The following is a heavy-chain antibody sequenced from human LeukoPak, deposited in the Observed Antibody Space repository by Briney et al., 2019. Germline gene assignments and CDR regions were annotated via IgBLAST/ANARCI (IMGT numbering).Heavy chain of an antibody. D-gene: IGHD6-19*01. CDR2: IYYSGST. Sequence: KPSETLSLTCAVYGGSFSGYYWSWIRQPPGKGLEWIGYIYYSGSTNYNPSLKSRVTISVDTSKNQFSLKLSSMTAADTAVYYCARVERIAVAGHFDYWGQGTLVTVSS. J-gene: IGHJ4*02. CDR1: GGSFSGYY. V-gene: IGHV4-59*01. CDR3: ARVERIAVAGHFDY.